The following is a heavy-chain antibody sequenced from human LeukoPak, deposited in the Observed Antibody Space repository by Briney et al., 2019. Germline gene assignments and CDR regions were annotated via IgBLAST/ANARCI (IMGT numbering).Heavy chain of an antibody. CDR2: IYYSGST. J-gene: IGHJ5*02. CDR3: ARVLLSNYDFWSGYSNWFDP. CDR1: GGSISSYY. Sequence: SSETLSLTCTVSGGSISSYYWSWIRQPPGKGLEWIGYIYYSGSTNYNPSLKSRVTISVDTSKNQFSLKLSSVTAADTAVYYCARVLLSNYDFWSGYSNWFDPWGQGTLVTVSS. D-gene: IGHD3-3*01. V-gene: IGHV4-59*01.